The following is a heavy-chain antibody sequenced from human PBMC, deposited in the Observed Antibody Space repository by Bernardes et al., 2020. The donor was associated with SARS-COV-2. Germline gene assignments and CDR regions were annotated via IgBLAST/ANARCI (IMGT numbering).Heavy chain of an antibody. V-gene: IGHV1-2*02. CDR3: ARGFWSGYRDYYYMDV. Sequence: ASVKVSCNASGYTFTGYYMHWVRQAPGQGLEWMGWINPNSGGTNYAQKFQGRVTMTRDTSISTAYMELSRLRSDDTAVYYCARGFWSGYRDYYYMDVWGKGTTVTVSS. D-gene: IGHD3-3*01. J-gene: IGHJ6*03. CDR1: GYTFTGYY. CDR2: INPNSGGT.